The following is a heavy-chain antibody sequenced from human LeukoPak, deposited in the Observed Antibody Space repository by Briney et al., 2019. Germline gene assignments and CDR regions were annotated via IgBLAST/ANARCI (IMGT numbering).Heavy chain of an antibody. Sequence: ASVKVSCKASGYTFTSYDINWVRQATGQGLEWMGWMNPNSGNTGYAQKFQGRVTITRNTSISTAYMELSSLRSEDTAVYYCARRKYCSSTSCYWRDNWFDPWGQGTLVTVSS. CDR3: ARRKYCSSTSCYWRDNWFDP. V-gene: IGHV1-8*03. CDR1: GYTFTSYD. D-gene: IGHD2-2*01. CDR2: MNPNSGNT. J-gene: IGHJ5*02.